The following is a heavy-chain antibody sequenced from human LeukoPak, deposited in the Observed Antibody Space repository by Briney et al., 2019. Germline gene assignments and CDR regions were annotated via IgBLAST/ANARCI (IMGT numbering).Heavy chain of an antibody. CDR3: ATYRQVLLPFEA. CDR2: IFPDSGEI. Sequence: PGGSLRLSCAASGFTFSSYGMHWVRQPPGKGLEWVSSIFPDSGEIHYADSVRGRFTISRDNSKNTLSLQMNSLRAEDTAIYYCATYRQVLLPFEAWGQGTLVTVPS. J-gene: IGHJ5*02. CDR1: GFTFSSYG. D-gene: IGHD2-8*02. V-gene: IGHV3-NL1*01.